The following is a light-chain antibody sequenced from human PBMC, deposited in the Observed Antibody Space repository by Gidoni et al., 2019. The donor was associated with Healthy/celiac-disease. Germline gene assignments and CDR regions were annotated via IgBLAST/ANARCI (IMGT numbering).Light chain of an antibody. Sequence: EVVMAHSPATLSVSPGERDTLTCRASQSVSSNLAWYQQKPGHAPRLLIYGASTRATGIPARFSGSGSGTEFTLTISSLQPEDFAVYYCQQYYNWPRTFGQGTKVEIK. V-gene: IGKV3-15*01. CDR2: GAS. CDR1: QSVSSN. CDR3: QQYYNWPRT. J-gene: IGKJ1*01.